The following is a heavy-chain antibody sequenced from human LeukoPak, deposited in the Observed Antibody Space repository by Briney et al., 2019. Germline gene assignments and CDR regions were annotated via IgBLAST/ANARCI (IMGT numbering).Heavy chain of an antibody. CDR1: GFTFSSYS. D-gene: IGHD3-10*01. J-gene: IGHJ4*02. V-gene: IGHV3-21*01. CDR3: AREVDYYGSGSYPYY. Sequence: GGSLRLSCAASGFTFSSYSMNWVRQAPGKGLEWVSSISSSSSYICYADSVKGRFTISRDNAKNSLYLQMNSLRAEDTAVYYCAREVDYYGSGSYPYYWGQGTLVTVSS. CDR2: ISSSSSYI.